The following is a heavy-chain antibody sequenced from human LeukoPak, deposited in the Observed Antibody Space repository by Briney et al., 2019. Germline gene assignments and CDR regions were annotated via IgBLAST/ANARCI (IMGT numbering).Heavy chain of an antibody. CDR3: ATASGSYPYYYYYMDV. D-gene: IGHD1-26*01. CDR2: ISAYNGNT. J-gene: IGHJ6*03. Sequence: GASVKVSCKASGGTFSSYAISWVRQAPGQGLEWMGWISAYNGNTNYAQKLQGRVTMTTDTSTSTAYMELRSLRSDGTAVYYCATASGSYPYYYYYMDVWGKGTTVTVSS. V-gene: IGHV1-18*01. CDR1: GGTFSSYA.